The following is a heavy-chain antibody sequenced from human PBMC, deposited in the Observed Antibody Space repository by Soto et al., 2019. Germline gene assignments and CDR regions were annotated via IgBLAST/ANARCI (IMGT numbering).Heavy chain of an antibody. CDR1: GFTFRNYA. V-gene: IGHV3-23*01. J-gene: IGHJ6*02. Sequence: GGSLRLSCAAAGFTFRNYAMSWVRQAPGKGLEWVSAIDRSGGTSYYADSVKGRFTISRDNDKNTLYLQMNSLRADDTAVYYCARGDCSAAGCYIHYYYGMDVWGQGTTVTVSS. CDR3: ARGDCSAAGCYIHYYYGMDV. D-gene: IGHD2-2*02. CDR2: IDRSGGTS.